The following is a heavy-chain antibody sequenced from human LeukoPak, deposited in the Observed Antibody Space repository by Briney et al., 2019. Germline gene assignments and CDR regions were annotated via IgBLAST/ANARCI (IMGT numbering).Heavy chain of an antibody. CDR2: MNPNSGNT. CDR1: GHTFTSYD. V-gene: IGHV1-8*03. D-gene: IGHD3-3*01. J-gene: IGHJ5*02. CDR3: ARGGHVLRFLEWLPDA. Sequence: ASVKVSCKASGHTFTSYDINWVRQATGQGLEWMGWMNPNSGNTGYAQKFQGRVTITRNTSISTAYMELSSLRSEDTAVYYCARGGHVLRFLEWLPDAWGQGTLVTVSS.